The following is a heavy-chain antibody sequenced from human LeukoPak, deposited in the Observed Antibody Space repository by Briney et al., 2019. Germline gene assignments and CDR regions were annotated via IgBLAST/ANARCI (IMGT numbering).Heavy chain of an antibody. J-gene: IGHJ4*02. CDR3: ARGQDYYDSSGYYYALDF. CDR2: ISSSTTYI. D-gene: IGHD3-22*01. CDR1: GFTFSSYT. Sequence: GRCLRLSCAASGFTFSSYTMNWVRPAPGKGLEWVSSISSSTTYIYYADSVKGRFTISRDNAKNSLYQQWNSLRAEDTAVYYCARGQDYYDSSGYYYALDFWGQGTLVTVSS. V-gene: IGHV3-21*01.